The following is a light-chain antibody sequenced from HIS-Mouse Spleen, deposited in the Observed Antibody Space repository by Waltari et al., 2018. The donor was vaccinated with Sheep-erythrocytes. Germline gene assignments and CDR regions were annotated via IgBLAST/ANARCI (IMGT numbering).Light chain of an antibody. J-gene: IGLJ1*01. CDR1: RSDVGGYNY. Sequence: QSALTQPRSVSGSPGPSVPISCTGTRSDVGGYNYVSWYQQPPGKAPKLMIYDVSKRPSGVPDRFSGSKSGNTASLTISGLQAEDEADYYCCSYAGSYNHVFATGTKVTVL. CDR3: CSYAGSYNHV. V-gene: IGLV2-11*01. CDR2: DVS.